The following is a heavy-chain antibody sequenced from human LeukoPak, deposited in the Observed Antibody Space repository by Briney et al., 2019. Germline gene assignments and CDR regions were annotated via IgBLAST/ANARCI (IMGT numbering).Heavy chain of an antibody. CDR1: GFTFSSYA. Sequence: GRSLRLSCAASGFTFSSYAMHWVRQAPGKGLEWVAVISYDGSNKYYADSVKGRFTISRDNSKNTLYLQMNSLRAEDTAVYYCARDRDSSSWSPGYFDYWGQGTLVTVSS. CDR2: ISYDGSNK. V-gene: IGHV3-30*04. CDR3: ARDRDSSSWSPGYFDY. D-gene: IGHD6-13*01. J-gene: IGHJ4*02.